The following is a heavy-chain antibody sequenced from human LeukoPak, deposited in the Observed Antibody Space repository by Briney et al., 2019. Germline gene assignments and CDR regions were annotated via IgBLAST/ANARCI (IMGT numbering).Heavy chain of an antibody. CDR1: GYIFTGYF. CDR2: ISAYNGNT. D-gene: IGHD3-22*01. V-gene: IGHV1-18*04. CDR3: ARAYYYDSSYALGY. Sequence: GASVKVSCKASGYIFTGYFIHWVRQAPGQGLEWMGWISAYNGNTNYAQKLQGRVTMTTDTSTSTAYMELRSLRSDDTAVYYCARAYYYDSSYALGYWGQGTLVTVSS. J-gene: IGHJ4*02.